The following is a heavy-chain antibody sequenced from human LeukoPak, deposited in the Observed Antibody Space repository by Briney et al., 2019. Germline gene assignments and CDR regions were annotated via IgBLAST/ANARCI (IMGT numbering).Heavy chain of an antibody. CDR3: ARAGVDTAMAGR. J-gene: IGHJ4*02. CDR2: INPNSGGT. D-gene: IGHD5-18*01. CDR1: GYTFTGYY. V-gene: IGHV1-2*02. Sequence: GGSVTVSCKASGYTFTGYYMHWVRQAPGQGLEWMGWINPNSGGTNYAQKFQGRVTMTRDTSISTAYMELSRLRSDDTAVYYCARAGVDTAMAGRWGQGTLVTVSS.